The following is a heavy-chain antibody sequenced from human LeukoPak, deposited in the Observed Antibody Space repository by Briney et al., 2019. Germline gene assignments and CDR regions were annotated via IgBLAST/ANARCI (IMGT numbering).Heavy chain of an antibody. CDR3: ARGRGSSGWYRLHYYYYGMDV. Sequence: GASVKVSCKASGYTFTSYDINWVRQATGQGLEWMGWMNPNSGNTGYAQKFQGRVTMTRNTSISTAYMELSSLRSEDTAVYYCARGRGSSGWYRLHYYYYGMDVWGQGTTVTVSS. CDR1: GYTFTSYD. J-gene: IGHJ6*02. CDR2: MNPNSGNT. V-gene: IGHV1-8*01. D-gene: IGHD6-19*01.